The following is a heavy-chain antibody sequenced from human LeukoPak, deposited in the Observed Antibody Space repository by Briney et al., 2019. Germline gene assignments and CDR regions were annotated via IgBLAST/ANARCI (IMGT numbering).Heavy chain of an antibody. CDR1: GFMFSSYA. V-gene: IGHV3-30-3*01. CDR3: ARPVMITFGGVIASFDY. J-gene: IGHJ4*02. CDR2: ISYDGSNK. Sequence: GGSLRLSCAASGFMFSSYAMHWVRQAPGKGLEWVAVISYDGSNKYYADSVKGRFTISRDNSKNTLYLQMNSLRAEDTAVYYCARPVMITFGGVIASFDYWGQGTLVTVSS. D-gene: IGHD3-16*02.